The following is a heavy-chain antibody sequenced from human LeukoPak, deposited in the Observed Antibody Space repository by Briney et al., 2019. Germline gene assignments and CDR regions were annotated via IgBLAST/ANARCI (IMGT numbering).Heavy chain of an antibody. V-gene: IGHV3-21*01. CDR3: ARDNRATTLPHFDY. CDR1: GFTFSSYS. J-gene: IGHJ4*02. Sequence: GGSLRLSCAASGFTFSSYSMNWVRQAPGKGLEWLSSISGSSSYIYYADSVKGRFTISRDNAKNSLYLQMNSLRAEDTAVYYCARDNRATTLPHFDYWGQGTLVTVSS. D-gene: IGHD5-24*01. CDR2: ISGSSSYI.